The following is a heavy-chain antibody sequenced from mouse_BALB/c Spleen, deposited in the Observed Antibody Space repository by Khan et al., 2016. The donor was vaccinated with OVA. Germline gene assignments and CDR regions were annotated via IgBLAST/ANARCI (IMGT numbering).Heavy chain of an antibody. CDR2: IFPGTGTT. D-gene: IGHD2-1*01. CDR3: ARGYFGNYEFVY. Sequence: QVQLQQSGAELVKPGASVKLSCKTSGYTFTSYWIQWVKQRPGQGLGWIGQIFPGTGTTYYNENFKGKATLTVDTSSSTAYMQLSSLTSKDSAVYFCARGYFGNYEFVYWGQGTLVTVSP. J-gene: IGHJ3*01. CDR1: GYTFTSYW. V-gene: IGHV1S132*01.